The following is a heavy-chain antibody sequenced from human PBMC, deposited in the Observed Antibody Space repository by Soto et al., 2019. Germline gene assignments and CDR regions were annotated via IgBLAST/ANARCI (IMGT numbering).Heavy chain of an antibody. CDR2: IIPIFGTA. V-gene: IGHV1-69*13. Sequence: GASVKVSCKASGGTFSSYAISWVRQAPGQGLEWMGGIIPIFGTANYAQKFQGRVTITADESTSTAYMELSSLRSEDTAVYYCARAHYDILTYYYGMDVWGQGTTVTAP. CDR1: GGTFSSYA. D-gene: IGHD3-9*01. J-gene: IGHJ6*02. CDR3: ARAHYDILTYYYGMDV.